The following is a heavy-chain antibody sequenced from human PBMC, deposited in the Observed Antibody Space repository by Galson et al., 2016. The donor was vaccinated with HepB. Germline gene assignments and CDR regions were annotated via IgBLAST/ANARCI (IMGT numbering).Heavy chain of an antibody. J-gene: IGHJ4*02. Sequence: SLRLSCAASGFTFNVYGMHWVRQAPGKGLEWVAGISHDGSNSYHVDSVKGRFTISRDNFKSTLYLEMNSMRGEDTAIYYCAKGVYDVLRDSDHWGQGTLVTVSS. V-gene: IGHV3-30*18. D-gene: IGHD3-10*02. CDR1: GFTFNVYG. CDR2: ISHDGSNS. CDR3: AKGVYDVLRDSDH.